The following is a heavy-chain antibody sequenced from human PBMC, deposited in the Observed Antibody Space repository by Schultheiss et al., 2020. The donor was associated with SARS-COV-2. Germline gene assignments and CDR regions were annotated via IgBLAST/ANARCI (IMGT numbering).Heavy chain of an antibody. CDR2: IWYDGSNK. Sequence: GGSLRLSCAASGFTFSNAWMNWVRQAPGKGLEWVAVIWYDGSNKYYADSVKGRFTISRDNSKNTLYLQMNSLRAEDTAVYYCARAIVLMVYAIILDGMDVWGQGTTVTVSS. CDR1: GFTFSNAW. D-gene: IGHD2-8*01. V-gene: IGHV3-33*08. CDR3: ARAIVLMVYAIILDGMDV. J-gene: IGHJ6*02.